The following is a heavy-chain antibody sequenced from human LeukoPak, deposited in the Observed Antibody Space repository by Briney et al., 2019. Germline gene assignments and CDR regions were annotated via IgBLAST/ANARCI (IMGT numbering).Heavy chain of an antibody. CDR1: GGTFSIYA. D-gene: IGHD3-22*01. CDR3: AQDARVSRGYYYDGQIDY. Sequence: GSSVKVSCKASGGTFSIYAISWVRQAPGQGLEWMGGIIPIFGTANYAQKFQGRVTVTADESTSTAYMELSSLRVEDTAVYYCAQDARVSRGYYYDGQIDYWGRGILVTVSS. CDR2: IIPIFGTA. J-gene: IGHJ4*02. V-gene: IGHV1-69*01.